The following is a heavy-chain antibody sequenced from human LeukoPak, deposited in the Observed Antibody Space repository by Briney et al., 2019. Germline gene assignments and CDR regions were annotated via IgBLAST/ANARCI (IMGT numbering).Heavy chain of an antibody. D-gene: IGHD1-26*01. CDR1: GFTVSSNY. Sequence: GGSLRLSCSASGFTVSSNYMSWVRQAPGKGLEWVSVIYSGGSTYYADSVKGRFTISRDNSKNTLYLQMNSLRAEDTAVYYCAKVGVDSGSYLGYWGQGTLVTVSS. CDR2: IYSGGST. J-gene: IGHJ4*02. V-gene: IGHV3-53*01. CDR3: AKVGVDSGSYLGY.